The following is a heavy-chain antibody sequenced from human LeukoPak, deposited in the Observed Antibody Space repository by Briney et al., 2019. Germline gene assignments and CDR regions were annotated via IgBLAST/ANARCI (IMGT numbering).Heavy chain of an antibody. D-gene: IGHD3-22*01. CDR1: GGSISSGSYY. CDR3: ARDGRWDYYDSSGYYRYGAYYFDY. Sequence: SETLSLTCTVSGGSISSGSYYWSWIRQPAGKGLEWIGRIYTSGSTNYNPSLKSRVTISVDTSKNQFSLKLSSVTAADTAVYYCARDGRWDYYDSSGYYRYGAYYFDYRGQGTLVTVSS. CDR2: IYTSGST. V-gene: IGHV4-61*02. J-gene: IGHJ4*02.